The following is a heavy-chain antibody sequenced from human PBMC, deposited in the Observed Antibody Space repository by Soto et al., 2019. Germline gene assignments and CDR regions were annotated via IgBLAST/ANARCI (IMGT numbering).Heavy chain of an antibody. V-gene: IGHV1-3*01. J-gene: IGHJ4*02. CDR3: ARAYCSSTTCLMGNY. CDR2: LNAGTGDT. Sequence: ASVKVSCKASGYTFTNYGIYWVRQAPGQRLEWMGWLNAGTGDTKYSQKFQGRVTISRDTSATTAYMELSSLRSEDTAIFYCARAYCSSTTCLMGNYWGQGTLVTVSS. CDR1: GYTFTNYG. D-gene: IGHD2-2*01.